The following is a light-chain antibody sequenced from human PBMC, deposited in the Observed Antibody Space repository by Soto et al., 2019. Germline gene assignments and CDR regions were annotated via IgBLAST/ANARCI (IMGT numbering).Light chain of an antibody. CDR2: DAS. V-gene: IGKV1-5*01. CDR3: QEYNSYSLFT. CDR1: QSINTW. J-gene: IGKJ3*01. Sequence: QMTQSPSTLSASVGDRVTITCRASQSINTWLAWYQQQPGKAPRLLIYDASNLESGVPSRFSGSGSGTEFTLTISSLQPDDFATYHCQEYNSYSLFTFGPGTKVDIK.